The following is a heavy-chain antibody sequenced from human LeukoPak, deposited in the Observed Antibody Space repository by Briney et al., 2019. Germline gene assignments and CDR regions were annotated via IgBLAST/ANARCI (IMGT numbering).Heavy chain of an antibody. CDR1: GFTFSSYA. V-gene: IGHV3-23*01. CDR2: ISGSGGST. CDR3: AGWSYSRGYYFDY. D-gene: IGHD6-13*01. Sequence: GGSLRLSCAASGFTFSSYAMSWVRQAPGKGLEWVSAISGSGGSTYYADSAKGRFTISRDNAKNSLYLQMNSLRAEDTAVYYCAGWSYSRGYYFDYWGQGTLVTVSS. J-gene: IGHJ4*02.